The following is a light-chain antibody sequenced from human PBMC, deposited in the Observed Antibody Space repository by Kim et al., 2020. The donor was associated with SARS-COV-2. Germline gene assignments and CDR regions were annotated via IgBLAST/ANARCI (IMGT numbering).Light chain of an antibody. Sequence: GQRVTFSCSGGDSNTANTYVSLYQQLPGAAPKLLIYGNTRRPSGVPDRFSGSKSGTSASLAISELRPEDEADYYCAAWDASLSARLFGGGTQLTVL. CDR1: DSNTANTY. CDR3: AAWDASLSARL. CDR2: GNT. J-gene: IGLJ2*01. V-gene: IGLV1-47*02.